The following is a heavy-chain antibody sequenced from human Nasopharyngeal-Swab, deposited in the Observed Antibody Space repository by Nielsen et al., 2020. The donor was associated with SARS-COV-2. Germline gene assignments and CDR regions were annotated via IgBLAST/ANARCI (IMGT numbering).Heavy chain of an antibody. D-gene: IGHD1-26*01. Sequence: GESLKISCAASGFTFSSYWMSWVRQAPGKGLEWVANIKQDGSEKYYVDSVKGRFTISRDNAKNSLYLQMNSLRAEDTAVYYCARHVRFPGGGYFDYWGQGTLVTVSS. J-gene: IGHJ4*02. V-gene: IGHV3-7*01. CDR1: GFTFSSYW. CDR3: ARHVRFPGGGYFDY. CDR2: IKQDGSEK.